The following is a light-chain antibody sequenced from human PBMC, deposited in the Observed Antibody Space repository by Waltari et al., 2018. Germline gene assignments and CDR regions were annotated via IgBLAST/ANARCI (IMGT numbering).Light chain of an antibody. CDR3: SSYTTISTTL. CDR2: DVS. Sequence: QSALAQPASVSGSPGQSITISCPGTSSAVGAYTFVSWYQHHPGKAPKLIIYDVSRWPSGVSNRFSGSKSGNTASLTISGLQAEDEADYYCSSYTTISTTLFGGGTKVTVL. V-gene: IGLV2-14*01. CDR1: SSAVGAYTF. J-gene: IGLJ2*01.